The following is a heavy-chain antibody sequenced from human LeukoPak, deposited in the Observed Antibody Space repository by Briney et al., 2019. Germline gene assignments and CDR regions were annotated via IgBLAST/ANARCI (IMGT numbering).Heavy chain of an antibody. D-gene: IGHD7-27*01. Sequence: SSETLSLTCTVSGGSISSGSYYWSWIRQPAGKGLEWIGRIYTSGSTNYNPSLKSRVTISVDTSKNQFSLKLSSVTAADTAVYYCARDQSTGDWSIYYYMDVWGKGTTVTVSS. CDR2: IYTSGST. CDR1: GGSISSGSYY. J-gene: IGHJ6*03. CDR3: ARDQSTGDWSIYYYMDV. V-gene: IGHV4-61*02.